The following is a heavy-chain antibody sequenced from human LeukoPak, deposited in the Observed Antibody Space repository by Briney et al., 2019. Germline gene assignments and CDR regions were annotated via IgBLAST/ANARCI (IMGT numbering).Heavy chain of an antibody. CDR3: ARDPRSSGYSSRFPKN. J-gene: IGHJ4*02. CDR1: GFIFSSHG. D-gene: IGHD3-22*01. CDR2: ISPSGDIT. Sequence: GGSLRLSCAASGFIFSSHGMNWVRQAPGKGLEWVSGISPSGDITYYADSVKGRFTISRDNAKNSLYLQMNSLGAEDTAVYYCARDPRSSGYSSRFPKNWGQGTLVTVSS. V-gene: IGHV3-21*01.